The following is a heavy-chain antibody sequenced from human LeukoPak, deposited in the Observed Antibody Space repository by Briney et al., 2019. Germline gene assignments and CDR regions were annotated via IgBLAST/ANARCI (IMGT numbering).Heavy chain of an antibody. CDR3: AKGYGSGSYYMYYFDY. CDR2: ISGSGGST. V-gene: IGHV3-23*01. CDR1: GFTFSSYA. J-gene: IGHJ4*01. D-gene: IGHD3-10*01. Sequence: HTGGSLRLSCAASGFTFSSYAMSWVRQAPGKGLEWVSAISGSGGSTYYADSVKGRFTISRDNSKDTLYLQMNSLRAEDTAVYYCAKGYGSGSYYMYYFDYWGQEPWSPSPQ.